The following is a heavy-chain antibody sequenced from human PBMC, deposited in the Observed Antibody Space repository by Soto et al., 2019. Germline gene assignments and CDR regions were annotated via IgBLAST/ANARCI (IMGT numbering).Heavy chain of an antibody. CDR3: ARWVGYCSSTSCYLRYGMDV. D-gene: IGHD2-2*01. Sequence: SETLSLTCAVYGGSFSGYYWSWIRQPPGKGLEWIGEINHSGSTNYNPSLRSRVTISVDTSKNQFSLKLSSVTAADTAVYYCARWVGYCSSTSCYLRYGMDVWGQGTTVTVSS. CDR2: INHSGST. CDR1: GGSFSGYY. V-gene: IGHV4-34*01. J-gene: IGHJ6*02.